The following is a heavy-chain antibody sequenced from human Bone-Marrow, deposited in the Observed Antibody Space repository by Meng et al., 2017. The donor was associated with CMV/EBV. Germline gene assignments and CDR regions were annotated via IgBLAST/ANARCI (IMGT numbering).Heavy chain of an antibody. CDR1: GGSIKNYY. V-gene: IGHV4-59*08. D-gene: IGHD1-26*01. J-gene: IGHJ5*02. Sequence: GSLRLSCTVSGGSIKNYYWTWIRQPPGKGLEWIGYVYFSGTTNYNPSLKSRVTISADTSKNQFSLKLSSVTAADTAVYYCARARELLQGHNWFDPWGQGTLVTVSS. CDR3: ARARELLQGHNWFDP. CDR2: VYFSGTT.